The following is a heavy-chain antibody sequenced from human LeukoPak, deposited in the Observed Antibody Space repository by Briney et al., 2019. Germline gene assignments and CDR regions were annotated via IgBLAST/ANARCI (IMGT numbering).Heavy chain of an antibody. CDR2: IYTTGWST. V-gene: IGHV4-61*09. CDR3: ARVVSSSWYRTIDY. Sequence: SETLSLTCTVSGGSIGSGTYYWTWIRQPAGKGLEWIGHIYTTGWSTNYNPSLKSRVTISVDTSKNQFSLRLNSVTAADPAVYYCARVVSSSWYRTIDYWGQGTLVTVSS. J-gene: IGHJ4*02. CDR1: GGSIGSGTYY. D-gene: IGHD6-13*01.